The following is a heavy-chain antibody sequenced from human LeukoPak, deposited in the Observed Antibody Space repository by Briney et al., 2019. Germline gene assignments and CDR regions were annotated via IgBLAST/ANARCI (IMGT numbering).Heavy chain of an antibody. CDR2: IWYDGSNK. D-gene: IGHD6-13*01. Sequence: PGRSLRLSCAASGFTFSSYGMHWVRQAPGKGLEWVAVIWYDGSNKYYADSVKGRFTISRDNAKNTLYLQMNSLRAEDTAVYYCARGDRSSWQYYYYYGMDVWGQGTTVTASS. V-gene: IGHV3-33*01. CDR3: ARGDRSSWQYYYYYGMDV. CDR1: GFTFSSYG. J-gene: IGHJ6*02.